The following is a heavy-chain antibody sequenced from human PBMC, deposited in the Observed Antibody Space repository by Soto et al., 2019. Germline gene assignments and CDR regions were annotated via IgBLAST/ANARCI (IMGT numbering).Heavy chain of an antibody. V-gene: IGHV1-18*01. CDR3: ARDGYAIAAHDAFDI. Sequence: ASVKVSCKASGYTFTSYGISWVRQAPGQGLEWKGWISAYNGNTNYAQKLQGRFTMTTDTSTSKAYMELRSLRSDDTAVYYCARDGYAIAAHDAFDIWGQGTMVTVS. J-gene: IGHJ3*02. CDR1: GYTFTSYG. D-gene: IGHD6-6*01. CDR2: ISAYNGNT.